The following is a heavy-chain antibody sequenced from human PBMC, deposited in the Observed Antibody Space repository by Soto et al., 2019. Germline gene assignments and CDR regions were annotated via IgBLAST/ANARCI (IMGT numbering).Heavy chain of an antibody. Sequence: QVHLVQSGVEVKTPGASVKVSCQASGYTFFTYDISWVRQAPGQGLEWVGWISTYSGDTKYAQKFQGRVTTTTDTSTTTAYLELRSLRSDDTAVYYCARHHGPTTSENWFDPWGQGTLVTVSS. D-gene: IGHD5-12*01. CDR2: ISTYSGDT. CDR1: GYTFFTYD. J-gene: IGHJ5*02. V-gene: IGHV1-18*01. CDR3: ARHHGPTTSENWFDP.